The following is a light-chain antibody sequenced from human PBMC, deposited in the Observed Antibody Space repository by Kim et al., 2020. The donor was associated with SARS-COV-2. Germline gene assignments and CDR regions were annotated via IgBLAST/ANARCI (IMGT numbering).Light chain of an antibody. CDR3: QSYDYMLSGSRI. V-gene: IGLV1-40*01. CDR2: DNT. Sequence: QSVLTQPPSVSGAPGQRVTISCAGSSSNIGAGYAVHWYQKLPGTAPKLLIYDNTKRPSGVPDRFPGSRSDTSVSLAITGLRADDEADYYCQSYDYMLSGSRIFGGGTQLTVL. CDR1: SSNIGAGYA. J-gene: IGLJ2*01.